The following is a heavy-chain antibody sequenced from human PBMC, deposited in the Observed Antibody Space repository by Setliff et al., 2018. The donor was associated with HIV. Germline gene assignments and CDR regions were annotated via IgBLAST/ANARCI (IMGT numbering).Heavy chain of an antibody. D-gene: IGHD4-17*01. J-gene: IGHJ4*02. CDR3: AGFLDHDYGDYRTYYFDF. V-gene: IGHV1-8*02. CDR2: MNPNNGNT. Sequence: ASVKVSCKASGYTFVSYDINWVRQATGQGLEWMGWMNPNNGNTGYSQKFQGRVTMTRNTSISTAYMGLSSLRSEDTAVYYCAGFLDHDYGDYRTYYFDFWGQGTLVTVSS. CDR1: GYTFVSYD.